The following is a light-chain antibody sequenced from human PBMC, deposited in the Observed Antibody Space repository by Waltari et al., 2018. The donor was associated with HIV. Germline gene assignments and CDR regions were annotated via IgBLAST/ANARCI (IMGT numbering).Light chain of an antibody. CDR1: TSTIGTPH. J-gene: IGLJ2*01. V-gene: IGLV1-51*01. Sequence: QPVLTQPPPVSAAPGQKAPITCPGSTSTIGTPHVTVYQTHPGTAPKLLIYDNNKRPSGIPDRFSGSKSGTSATLGITGLQTWDEADYYCGTWDSSLSAGGVFGGGTKLTVL. CDR2: DNN. CDR3: GTWDSSLSAGGV.